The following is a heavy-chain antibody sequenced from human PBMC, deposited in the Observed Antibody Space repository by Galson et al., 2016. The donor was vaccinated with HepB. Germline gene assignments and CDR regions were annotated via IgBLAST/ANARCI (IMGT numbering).Heavy chain of an antibody. J-gene: IGHJ4*02. CDR3: ARGTPDYRPYYFDY. V-gene: IGHV3-49*03. Sequence: SLRLSCATSGFTFGDYAVSWFRQAPGKGLEWVGFIRSKTYGGTTEYAASVKARFTISGDDSKSFAYLQMSSLNTGDTAVYYCARGTPDYRPYYFDYWGQGTLVTVSS. CDR1: GFTFGDYA. D-gene: IGHD4-11*01. CDR2: IRSKTYGGTT.